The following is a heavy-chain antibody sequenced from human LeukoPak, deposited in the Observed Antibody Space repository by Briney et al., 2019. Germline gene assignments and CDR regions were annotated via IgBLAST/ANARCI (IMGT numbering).Heavy chain of an antibody. CDR2: IYTSGST. D-gene: IGHD3-9*01. J-gene: IGHJ4*02. V-gene: IGHV4-61*02. CDR1: GGSISSGSYY. Sequence: SQTLSLTCTVSGGSISSGSYYWSWIRQPAGKGLEWIGRIYTSGSTNYNPSLKSRVTISVDTSKNQFSLKLSSVTAADTAVYYCVRSPTITYYDILTGYFPYYFDYWGQGTLVTVSS. CDR3: VRSPTITYYDILTGYFPYYFDY.